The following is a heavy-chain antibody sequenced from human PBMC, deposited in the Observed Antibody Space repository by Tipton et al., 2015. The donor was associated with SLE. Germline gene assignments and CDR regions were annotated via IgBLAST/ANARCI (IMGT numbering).Heavy chain of an antibody. Sequence: TLSLTCTVSGGSIRSSSYYWGWIRQPPGKGLEWIGRLYYSGSTYYNPSLKSRVTISVHTSKNQFSLKLSSGTAADTAVYYCASLGSGYSDYWGQGTLVTVSS. CDR2: LYYSGST. J-gene: IGHJ4*02. CDR1: GGSIRSSSYY. CDR3: ASLGSGYSDY. V-gene: IGHV4-39*01. D-gene: IGHD3-22*01.